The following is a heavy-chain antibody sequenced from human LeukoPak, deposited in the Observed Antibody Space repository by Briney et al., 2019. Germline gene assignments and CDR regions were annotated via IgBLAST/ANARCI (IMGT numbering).Heavy chain of an antibody. D-gene: IGHD6-6*01. Sequence: ASVKVSCKASGYTFTNYGISWVRQAPGQGLEWMGWISAYNGNTNYAQKLQGRVTMTTDTSTSTAYMELRSLRSDDTAVYYCARVPHWYSSSPWLTQYYYYYYMDVWGKGTTVTVSS. J-gene: IGHJ6*03. V-gene: IGHV1-18*01. CDR1: GYTFTNYG. CDR3: ARVPHWYSSSPWLTQYYYYYYMDV. CDR2: ISAYNGNT.